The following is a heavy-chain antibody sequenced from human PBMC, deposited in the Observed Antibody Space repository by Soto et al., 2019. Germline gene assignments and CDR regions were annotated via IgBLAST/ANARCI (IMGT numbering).Heavy chain of an antibody. J-gene: IGHJ4*02. Sequence: GGSPRLSCAASGFSFSGSAIHWVRQASGKGLEWVGRIRAKSNKYATLYAESLKGRFTISRDDSQSTAYLEMNSLKTEDTAVYYCNSGSYYSSIWGQGTLVTVSS. D-gene: IGHD1-26*01. CDR2: IRAKSNKYAT. CDR3: NSGSYYSSI. V-gene: IGHV3-73*01. CDR1: GFSFSGSA.